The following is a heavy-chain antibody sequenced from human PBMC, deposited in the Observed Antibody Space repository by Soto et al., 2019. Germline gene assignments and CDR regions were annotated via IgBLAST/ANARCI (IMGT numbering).Heavy chain of an antibody. J-gene: IGHJ5*02. D-gene: IGHD3-3*01. CDR2: IIPIFGTA. CDR1: GGTFSSYA. CDR3: ATTWLRFLELLFILDP. V-gene: IGHV1-69*06. Sequence: ASVKVSCKDSGGTFSSYAISWVRQAPGQGLEWMGGIIPIFGTANYAQKFQGRVTITADKSTSTAYMELSSLRSEDTAVYYCATTWLRFLELLFILDPWGQVTLVTISS.